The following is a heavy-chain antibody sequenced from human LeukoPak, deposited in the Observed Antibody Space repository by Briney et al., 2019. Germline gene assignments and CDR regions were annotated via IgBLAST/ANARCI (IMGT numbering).Heavy chain of an antibody. V-gene: IGHV3-23*01. CDR1: GFTFRDYA. J-gene: IGHJ4*01. CDR2: ISAAGGAT. D-gene: IGHD1-1*01. Sequence: GRPLRLSCAASGFTFRDYAINWVRQAPGKGLEWVSSISAAGGATYYADSVKGRFAISRVNSKNVVYLQMNSLRPDNTAVYYCARGVQLWYYDYWGHGTLVTVSS. CDR3: ARGVQLWYYDY.